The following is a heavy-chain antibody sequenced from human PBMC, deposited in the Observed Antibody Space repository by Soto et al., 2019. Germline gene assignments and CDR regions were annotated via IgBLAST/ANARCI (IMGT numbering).Heavy chain of an antibody. Sequence: ASVKVSCKASGYSFTSYDINWVRQATGQGLEWMGWMDPKTGNTDYGQKFQGRVTMTRNTSISTAYMELSSLTSEDTAVYYCARGRGWRDYWGQGTLVTVSS. V-gene: IGHV1-8*01. J-gene: IGHJ4*02. CDR1: GYSFTSYD. D-gene: IGHD6-19*01. CDR3: ARGRGWRDY. CDR2: MDPKTGNT.